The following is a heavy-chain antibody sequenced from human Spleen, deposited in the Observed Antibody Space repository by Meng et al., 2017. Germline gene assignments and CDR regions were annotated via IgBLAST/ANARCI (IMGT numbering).Heavy chain of an antibody. D-gene: IGHD2/OR15-2a*01. CDR3: ARTSFFLPDDY. CDR1: GHSISSGYY. J-gene: IGHJ4*02. Sequence: SDTLSLTCTVSGHSISSGYYWGWIRQPPGKGLEWIGSIYHSGSTYYNPSLKSRVTISVDTSENQFSLKLSSVTAADTAVYFCARTSFFLPDDYWGQGTLVTRLL. CDR2: IYHSGST. V-gene: IGHV4-38-2*02.